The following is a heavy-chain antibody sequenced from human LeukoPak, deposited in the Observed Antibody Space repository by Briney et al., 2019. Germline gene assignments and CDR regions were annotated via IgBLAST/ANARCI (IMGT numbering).Heavy chain of an antibody. CDR1: GFTFSSYA. CDR3: VRDVDFDY. D-gene: IGHD5-12*01. J-gene: IGHJ4*02. Sequence: GGSLRLSCAASGFTFSSYAMSWVRQAPGKGLEWVSAISGSGGSTYYADSVKGRFTISRDNAKNSLYLQMNSLRDEDTAVYYCVRDVDFDYWGQGTLVTVSS. V-gene: IGHV3-23*01. CDR2: ISGSGGST.